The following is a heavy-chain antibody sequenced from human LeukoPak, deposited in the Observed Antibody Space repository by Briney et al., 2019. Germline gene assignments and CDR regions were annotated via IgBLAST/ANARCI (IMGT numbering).Heavy chain of an antibody. J-gene: IGHJ4*02. D-gene: IGHD2-2*01. Sequence: PGGSLKLSCADSGFTFSGSAMRWVRQASGKGLEWVGRIRSKANNYATAYAASVKGRFTISRDDSKNTAYLQMNSLKTEDTAVYYCTRTNCSGTSCYGHWGQGTLVTVSS. CDR3: TRTNCSGTSCYGH. V-gene: IGHV3-73*01. CDR2: IRSKANNYAT. CDR1: GFTFSGSA.